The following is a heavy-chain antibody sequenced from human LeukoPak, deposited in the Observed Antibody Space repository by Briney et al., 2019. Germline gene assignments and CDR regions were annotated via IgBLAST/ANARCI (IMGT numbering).Heavy chain of an antibody. CDR1: GGSFSGYY. D-gene: IGHD5-18*01. J-gene: IGHJ3*02. CDR3: ARAGRGYSYGSWAFDI. Sequence: SETLSLTCAVYGGSFSGYYWSWIRQPPGKGLEWIGEIDHSGSTNYNPSLKSRVTISVDTSKNQFSLKLSSVTAADTAVYYCARAGRGYSYGSWAFDIWAKGQWSPSLQ. V-gene: IGHV4-34*01. CDR2: IDHSGST.